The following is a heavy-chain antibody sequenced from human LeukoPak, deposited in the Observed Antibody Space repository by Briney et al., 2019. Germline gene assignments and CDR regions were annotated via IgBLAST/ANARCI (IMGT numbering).Heavy chain of an antibody. V-gene: IGHV4-4*07. D-gene: IGHD5-12*01. J-gene: IGHJ4*02. CDR3: ARGDSGYDFGY. CDR1: GGSISNFY. Sequence: SETLSLTCTVSGGSISNFYLSWVRQPAGKGLEWIGRIYTRGTSYNPSLKGRVTMSVDTSKNQFSLKLSSVTAADTAVYYCARGDSGYDFGYWGQGTLVTVSS. CDR2: IYTRGT.